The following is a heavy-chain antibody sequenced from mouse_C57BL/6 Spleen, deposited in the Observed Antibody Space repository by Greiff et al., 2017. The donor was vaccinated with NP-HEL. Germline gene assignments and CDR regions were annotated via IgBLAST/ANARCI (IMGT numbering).Heavy chain of an antibody. D-gene: IGHD4-1*01. V-gene: IGHV5-12*01. Sequence: EVQLVESGGGLVQPGGSLKLSCAASGFTFSDYYMYWVRQTPGKRLEWVAYISNGGGSTYYPDTVKGRFTISRDNAKSTRYLQMSRLKAEDTAMYYCARSGKEAWFAYWGQGTLVTVSA. CDR1: GFTFSDYY. CDR2: ISNGGGST. CDR3: ARSGKEAWFAY. J-gene: IGHJ3*01.